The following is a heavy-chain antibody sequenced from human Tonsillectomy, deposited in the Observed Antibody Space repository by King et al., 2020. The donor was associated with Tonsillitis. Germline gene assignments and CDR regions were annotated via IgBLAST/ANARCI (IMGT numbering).Heavy chain of an antibody. J-gene: IGHJ4*02. Sequence: LQLQESGPGLVKPSQTLSLTCTVSGGSMNSGGYYWSWIRQHPGKGLEWIGYVYYSGITYYNPSLNPSLKSRVSISVDTSKNQFSLKVTSVTAADTAVYYCARYNRGSGFGEYEDFWGQGTLVTVSS. CDR2: VYYSGIT. D-gene: IGHD3-10*01. CDR3: ARYNRGSGFGEYEDF. V-gene: IGHV4-31*03. CDR1: GGSMNSGGYY.